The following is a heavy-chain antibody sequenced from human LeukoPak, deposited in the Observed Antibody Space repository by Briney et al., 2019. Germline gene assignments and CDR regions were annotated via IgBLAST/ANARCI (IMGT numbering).Heavy chain of an antibody. D-gene: IGHD3-3*01. CDR3: ATRRNSDFQGFDY. Sequence: PSETLSLTCTVSGGSISNTNYYWGWIRQPPGKGLEWIGNIHYSGSTYYNPSPKSRVTISVDTSKNQFSLNLSSVTAADTAVYYCATRRNSDFQGFDYWGQGTLVTVSS. J-gene: IGHJ4*02. CDR2: IHYSGST. CDR1: GGSISNTNYY. V-gene: IGHV4-39*01.